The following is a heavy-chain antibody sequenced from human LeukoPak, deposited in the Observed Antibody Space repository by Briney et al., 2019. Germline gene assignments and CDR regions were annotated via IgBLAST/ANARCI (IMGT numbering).Heavy chain of an antibody. J-gene: IGHJ3*01. CDR2: INPNGDRT. V-gene: IGHV1-46*01. D-gene: IGHD4-23*01. CDR3: ARDMSTRVTPISYAFDV. Sequence: ASVKVSCKASENTFTNYYMHWVRQAPGQGLEWLGIINPNGDRTNYAQTFQGRVTMTRDTSTTTVYMELSSLRSEDTAVYYCARDMSTRVTPISYAFDVWGQGTMVTVSS. CDR1: ENTFTNYY.